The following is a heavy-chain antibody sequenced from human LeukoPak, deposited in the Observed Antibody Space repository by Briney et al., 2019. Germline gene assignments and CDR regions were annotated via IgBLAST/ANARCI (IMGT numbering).Heavy chain of an antibody. J-gene: IGHJ3*02. D-gene: IGHD6-13*01. CDR2: FYDSGRT. V-gene: IGHV4-39*07. Sequence: PSETLSLTCTVSGGSISSSSYYWGWIRQPPGKGLEWIGSFYDSGRTYYNPSLKSRVTISVDTSKNRLSLKLSSVTAADTAVYYCAREVVAAAGTDAFDIWGQGTMVTVSS. CDR1: GGSISSSSYY. CDR3: AREVVAAAGTDAFDI.